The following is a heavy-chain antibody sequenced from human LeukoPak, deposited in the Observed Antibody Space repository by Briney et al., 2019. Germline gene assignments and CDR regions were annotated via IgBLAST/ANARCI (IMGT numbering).Heavy chain of an antibody. Sequence: GGSLRLSCAASGFTFSSYWMHWVRQAPGKGVVWVSRINNDGSSTIYADSVKGRFTISRDNAKNTLYLQMNSLRAEDTAVYYCARGRYCSGSSCYTPRYFDYWGQGTLVTVSS. J-gene: IGHJ4*02. CDR3: ARGRYCSGSSCYTPRYFDY. CDR1: GFTFSSYW. V-gene: IGHV3-74*01. D-gene: IGHD2-2*02. CDR2: INNDGSST.